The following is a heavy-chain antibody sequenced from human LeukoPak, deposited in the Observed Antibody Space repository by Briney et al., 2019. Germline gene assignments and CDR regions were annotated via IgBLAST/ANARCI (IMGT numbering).Heavy chain of an antibody. CDR1: GFTFSSYG. CDR3: AKEVGYCSSTSCYPWEYYYYGMDV. V-gene: IGHV3-30*02. D-gene: IGHD2-2*01. CDR2: IRYDGSNK. Sequence: GGSLRLSCAASGFTFSSYGMHWVRQAPGKGLEWVAFIRYDGSNKYYADSVKGRFTISRDNSKNTLYLQMNSLGAEDTAVYYCAKEVGYCSSTSCYPWEYYYYGMDVWGQGTTVTVSS. J-gene: IGHJ6*02.